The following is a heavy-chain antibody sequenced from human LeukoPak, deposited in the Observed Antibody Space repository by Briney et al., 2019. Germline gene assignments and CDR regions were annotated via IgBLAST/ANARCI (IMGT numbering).Heavy chain of an antibody. CDR2: IYYSGST. Sequence: SQTLSLTCTVSGGSIISADHYWSWIRQPPGKGLEWIGYIYYSGSTNYNPSLKSRVTISVDTSKNQFSLKLSSVTAADTAVYYCARGSIAARNDAFDIWGQGTIVTVSS. D-gene: IGHD6-6*01. V-gene: IGHV4-61*08. CDR1: GGSIISADHY. CDR3: ARGSIAARNDAFDI. J-gene: IGHJ3*02.